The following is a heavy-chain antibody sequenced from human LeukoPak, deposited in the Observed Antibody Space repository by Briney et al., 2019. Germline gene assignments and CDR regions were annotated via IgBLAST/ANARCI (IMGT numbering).Heavy chain of an antibody. CDR3: ARVPSGRPTYYFDY. D-gene: IGHD6-19*01. V-gene: IGHV1-18*01. J-gene: IGHJ4*02. CDR1: GYTFTSYG. CDR2: ISAYNGNT. Sequence: ASVKVSCKASGYTFTSYGISWVRQAPGQGPEWMGWISAYNGNTNYAQKLQGRVTMTTDTSTSTAYMELRSLRSDDTAVYYCARVPSGRPTYYFDYWGQGTLVTVSS.